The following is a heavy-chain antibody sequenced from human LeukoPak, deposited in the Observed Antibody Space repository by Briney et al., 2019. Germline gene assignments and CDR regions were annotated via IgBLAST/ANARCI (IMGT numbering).Heavy chain of an antibody. V-gene: IGHV1-46*01. CDR1: GYTFTSYY. D-gene: IGHD1-26*01. Sequence: ASVKVSCKASGYTFTSYYMHWVRQAPGQGLEWMGIINPSGGSTSYAQKFQGRVTMTRDMSTSTVYMELSSLRSEDTAVYYCARVREGATSDYWGQGTLVTVSS. J-gene: IGHJ4*02. CDR2: INPSGGST. CDR3: ARVREGATSDY.